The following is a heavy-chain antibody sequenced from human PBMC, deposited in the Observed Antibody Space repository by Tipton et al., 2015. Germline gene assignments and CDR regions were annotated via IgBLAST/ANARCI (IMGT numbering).Heavy chain of an antibody. CDR3: ARGIAAATSWFDP. CDR2: ITSSSSYI. V-gene: IGHV3-21*01. CDR1: GFTFSSYS. Sequence: SLRLSCAASGFTFSSYSMNWVRQAPGKGLEWVSSITSSSSYIYYADSVKGRFTISRDNAKNSLYLQMNSLRAEDTAVYYCARGIAAATSWFDPWGQGTLVTVSS. D-gene: IGHD6-13*01. J-gene: IGHJ5*02.